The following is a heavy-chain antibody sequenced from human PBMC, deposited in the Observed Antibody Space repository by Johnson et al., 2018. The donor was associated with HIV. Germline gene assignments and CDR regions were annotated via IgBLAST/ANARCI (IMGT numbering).Heavy chain of an antibody. CDR2: ISYDGSNK. J-gene: IGHJ3*02. CDR3: AKESKGESGSPHAVDM. D-gene: IGHD3-16*01. Sequence: QMLLVESGGGVVQPGRSLRLSCAASGFTFSSYAMHWVRQAPGKGLEWVAVISYDGSNKYYADSVKGRFTISRDNSKNTLYLQMNSLRAEDTAVYYCAKESKGESGSPHAVDMWGQGTMVTVSS. V-gene: IGHV3-30*04. CDR1: GFTFSSYA.